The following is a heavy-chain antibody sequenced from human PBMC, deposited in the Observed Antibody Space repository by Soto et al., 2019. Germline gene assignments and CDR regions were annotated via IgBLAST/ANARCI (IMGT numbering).Heavy chain of an antibody. J-gene: IGHJ5*01. D-gene: IGHD6-13*01. V-gene: IGHV3-30-3*01. Sequence: QVQLVESGGGVVQPGRSLRLSCAASGFTFSSYAMHWVRQAPGKGLEWVAVISYDGCNKYYADYVKGRFTIYRDNSKNTLYLQMHSLRAEDTAVYYCETLPGYAAGVTLNWFDPWGQGTLVTVSS. CDR1: GFTFSSYA. CDR2: ISYDGCNK. CDR3: ETLPGYAAGVTLNWFDP.